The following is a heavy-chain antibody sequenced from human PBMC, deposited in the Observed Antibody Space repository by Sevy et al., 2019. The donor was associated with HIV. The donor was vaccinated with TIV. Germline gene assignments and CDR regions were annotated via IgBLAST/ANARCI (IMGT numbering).Heavy chain of an antibody. Sequence: GGSLRLSCAASGFTLNDVYMNWIRQVPGKGLQWISYMSTSGYDIFYADSVKGRFIMSRDNAKNSLFLQMNRLRAEDTAVYYCVRGHPHTIYYDSSFDFWGPGTLVTVSS. CDR1: GFTLNDVY. V-gene: IGHV3-11*01. J-gene: IGHJ4*02. CDR2: MSTSGYDI. CDR3: VRGHPHTIYYDSSFDF. D-gene: IGHD3-22*01.